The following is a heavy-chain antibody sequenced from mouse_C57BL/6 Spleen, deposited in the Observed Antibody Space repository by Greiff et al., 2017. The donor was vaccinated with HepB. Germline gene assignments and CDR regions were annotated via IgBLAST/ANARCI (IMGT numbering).Heavy chain of an antibody. Sequence: DVHLVESGGGLVKPGGSLKLSCAASGFTFSSYAMSWVRQTPEKRLEWVATISDGGSYTYYPDNVKGRFTISRDNAKNNLYLQMSHLKSEDTAMYYCARDSYDGTTGAMDYWGQGTSVTVSS. CDR3: ARDSYDGTTGAMDY. CDR2: ISDGGSYT. D-gene: IGHD2-3*01. CDR1: GFTFSSYA. J-gene: IGHJ4*01. V-gene: IGHV5-4*01.